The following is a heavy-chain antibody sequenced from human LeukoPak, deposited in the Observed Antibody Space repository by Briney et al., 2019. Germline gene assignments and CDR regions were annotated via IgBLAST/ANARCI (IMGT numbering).Heavy chain of an antibody. Sequence: GRSLRLSCAASGFTFSSYAMHWVRQAPGKGLEWVAVISYDGSNKYYADSVKGRFTISRDNSKNTLYLQMNSLRAEDTAVYYCARADSAIASTLKEWGQGTLVTVSS. V-gene: IGHV3-30*04. CDR1: GFTFSSYA. CDR3: ARADSAIASTLKE. CDR2: ISYDGSNK. D-gene: IGHD5-18*01. J-gene: IGHJ4*02.